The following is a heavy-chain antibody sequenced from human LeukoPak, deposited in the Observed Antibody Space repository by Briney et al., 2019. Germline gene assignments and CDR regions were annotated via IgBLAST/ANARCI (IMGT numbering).Heavy chain of an antibody. Sequence: SETLSLTCTVSGYSISSGYYWGWIRQPPGKGLEWIWSIYHSGSTYYNPSLKSRVTISVDTSKNQFSLKLSSVTAADTAVYYCARSPSPYNWNDGGLFDYWGQGTLVTVSS. V-gene: IGHV4-38-2*02. D-gene: IGHD1-20*01. CDR2: IYHSGST. CDR1: GYSISSGYY. J-gene: IGHJ4*02. CDR3: ARSPSPYNWNDGGLFDY.